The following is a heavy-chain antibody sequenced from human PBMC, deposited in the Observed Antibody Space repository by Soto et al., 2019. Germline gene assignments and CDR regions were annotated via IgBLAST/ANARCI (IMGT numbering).Heavy chain of an antibody. CDR2: INPNSGGT. V-gene: IGHV1-2*04. D-gene: IGHD2-2*01. Sequence: GASVKVSCKASGYTFTGYYRHWVRQAPGQGLEWMGWINPNSGGTNYAQKFQGWVTMTRDTSISTAYMELSRLRSDDTAVYYCARDAYCSSTRCYYYYMDVWGKGTTVTVSS. CDR3: ARDAYCSSTRCYYYYMDV. CDR1: GYTFTGYY. J-gene: IGHJ6*03.